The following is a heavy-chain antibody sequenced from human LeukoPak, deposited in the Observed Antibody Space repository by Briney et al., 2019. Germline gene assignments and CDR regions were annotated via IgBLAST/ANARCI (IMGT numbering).Heavy chain of an antibody. CDR1: GGSMSSGGYY. Sequence: SQTLSLTCSVSGGSMSSGGYYWSWIRQHPGKGLEWIGYIYYSGSTYYNPSLKSRVTISVDTSKNQFSLKLSSVTAADTAVYYCARSYGSGSSSFDYWGQGTLVTVSS. CDR3: ARSYGSGSSSFDY. J-gene: IGHJ4*02. V-gene: IGHV4-31*03. D-gene: IGHD3-10*01. CDR2: IYYSGST.